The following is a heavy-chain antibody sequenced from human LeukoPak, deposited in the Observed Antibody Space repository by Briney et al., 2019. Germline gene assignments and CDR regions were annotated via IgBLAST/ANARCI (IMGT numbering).Heavy chain of an antibody. Sequence: GGSLRLSCAASGFTFSSYAMHWVRQAPGKGLEWVAVISYDGSNKYYADSVKGRFTISRDNSKNTLYLQMNSLRAEDTAVYYCARESEEAFDIWGQGTMVTVSS. CDR1: GFTFSSYA. D-gene: IGHD1-14*01. CDR3: ARESEEAFDI. J-gene: IGHJ3*02. CDR2: ISYDGSNK. V-gene: IGHV3-30*04.